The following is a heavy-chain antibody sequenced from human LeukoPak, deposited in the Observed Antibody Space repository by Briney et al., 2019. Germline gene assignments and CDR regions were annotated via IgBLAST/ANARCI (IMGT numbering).Heavy chain of an antibody. CDR1: GGSISSYY. J-gene: IGHJ4*02. Sequence: PSETLSLTCTVSGGSISSYYWSWIRQPPGKGLEWIGYIYTSGSTNYNPSLKSRVTISVDTSKNQFSLKLSSVTAADTAVYYCARRGHDYGDSYYFDYWGQGTLVTVSS. V-gene: IGHV4-4*09. CDR3: ARRGHDYGDSYYFDY. CDR2: IYTSGST. D-gene: IGHD4-17*01.